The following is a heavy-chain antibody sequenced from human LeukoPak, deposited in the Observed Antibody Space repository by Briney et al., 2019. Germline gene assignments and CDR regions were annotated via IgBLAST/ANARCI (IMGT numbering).Heavy chain of an antibody. J-gene: IGHJ3*02. CDR1: GGSISSYY. CDR2: IYYSGST. V-gene: IGHV4-59*12. CDR3: ARGIGGSYGALSWDSAFDI. Sequence: PSETLSLTCTVSGGSISSYYWSWLRQPPGKGLEWIGYIYYSGSTNYNPSLKSRVTISVDTSKNQFSLKLSSVTAADTAVYYCARGIGGSYGALSWDSAFDIWGQGTMVTVSS. D-gene: IGHD1-26*01.